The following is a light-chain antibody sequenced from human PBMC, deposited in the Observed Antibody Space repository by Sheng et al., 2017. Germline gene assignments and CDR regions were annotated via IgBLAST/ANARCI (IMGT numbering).Light chain of an antibody. J-gene: IGKJ5*01. V-gene: IGKV3-20*01. Sequence: EIVLTQSPATLSLSPGERATLSCKASQSVSSSSLAWYQQKPGQAPRLFIYDTSKRATGIPDRFSGSGSGTDFTLTISRLEPEDFALYYCQLYDTSPPRITFGQGTRLEIK. CDR2: DTS. CDR1: QSVSSSS. CDR3: QLYDTSPPRIT.